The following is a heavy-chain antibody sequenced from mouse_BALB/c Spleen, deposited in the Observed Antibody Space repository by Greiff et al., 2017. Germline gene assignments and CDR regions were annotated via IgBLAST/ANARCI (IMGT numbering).Heavy chain of an antibody. CDR1: GFTFSSYG. J-gene: IGHJ2*01. CDR3: PRDVHYYGPCY. Sequence: EVQRVESGGGLVQPGGSLKLSCAASGFTFSSYGMSWVRQTPDKRLELVATINSNGGSTYYPDSVKGRFTISRDNAKNTLYLQMSSLKSEDTAMYYYPRDVHYYGPCYWGQDTTLTVSS. D-gene: IGHD1-2*01. CDR2: INSNGGST. V-gene: IGHV5-6-3*01.